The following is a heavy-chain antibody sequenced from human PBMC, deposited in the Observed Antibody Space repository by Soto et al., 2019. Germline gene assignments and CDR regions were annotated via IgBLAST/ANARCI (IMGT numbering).Heavy chain of an antibody. CDR3: ARDSYDSSGYLRGMDV. D-gene: IGHD3-22*01. CDR1: GFTFSSDD. Sequence: GGFLRLSCAASGFTFSSDDIHWGRQATGKGLEWVSAIGTAGATYYPGSVKGRFTITRENAKNSLYLQMNSLRAGDTAVYYCARDSYDSSGYLRGMDVWGQGTTVTVSS. V-gene: IGHV3-13*01. CDR2: IGTAGAT. J-gene: IGHJ6*02.